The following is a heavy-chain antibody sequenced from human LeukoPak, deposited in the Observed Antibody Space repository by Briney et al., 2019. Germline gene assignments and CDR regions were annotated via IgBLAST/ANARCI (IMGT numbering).Heavy chain of an antibody. CDR1: GYTFTNYD. CDR3: ARGLFVDYEKYDTFDI. CDR2: INPNRGTT. J-gene: IGHJ3*02. V-gene: IGHV1-8*01. D-gene: IGHD4-17*01. Sequence: ASVKVSCKASGYTFTNYDIHWVRQATGQGPEWVAWINPNRGTTASAQKFQGRITVSRNTSTSTTYMELSSLRSDDTAVYYCARGLFVDYEKYDTFDIWGQGTKVTVAS.